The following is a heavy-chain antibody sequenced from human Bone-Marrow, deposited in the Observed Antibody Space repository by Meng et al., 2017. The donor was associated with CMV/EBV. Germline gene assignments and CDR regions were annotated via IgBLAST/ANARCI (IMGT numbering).Heavy chain of an antibody. V-gene: IGHV3-7*01. D-gene: IGHD3-10*01. CDR2: IKQDGSEK. Sequence: GGSLRLSCAASGFTFSSYWMSWVRQAPGKGLEWVANIKQDGSEKYYVDSVKGRFTISRDNAKNSLYLQMNSLRAEDTAAYYCARDAYYYGSGSYGFDYWGQGTLVTVSS. CDR1: GFTFSSYW. CDR3: ARDAYYYGSGSYGFDY. J-gene: IGHJ4*02.